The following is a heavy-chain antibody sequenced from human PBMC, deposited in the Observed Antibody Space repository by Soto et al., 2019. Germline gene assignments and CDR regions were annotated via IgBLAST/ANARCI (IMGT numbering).Heavy chain of an antibody. V-gene: IGHV5-51*01. CDR1: GYSFTTYY. J-gene: IGHJ5*02. D-gene: IGHD1-1*01. Sequence: GESLKISFKGSGYSFTTYYIGWVRQMPGKGLEWMGIIYPDDSDTKYSSSFQGQVTISADKSINTVYLQWSSLKASDTAIYYCARVNDELVWPNWFDPWGQGTLVTVSS. CDR3: ARVNDELVWPNWFDP. CDR2: IYPDDSDT.